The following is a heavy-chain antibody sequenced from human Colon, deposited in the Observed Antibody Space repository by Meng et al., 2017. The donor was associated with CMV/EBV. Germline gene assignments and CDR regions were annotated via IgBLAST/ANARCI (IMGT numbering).Heavy chain of an antibody. J-gene: IGHJ4*02. Sequence: ASGFTFTTPWMTCVRLTPGQGLDWVVLIKSTTDGGPTDYAAPLKGRFTISRDDSQNTLYLQMNSLKIEDTAVYYCTRQRLSRGNYFDYWGQGTLVTVSS. CDR3: TRQRLSRGNYFDY. V-gene: IGHV3-15*07. CDR1: GFTFTTPW. D-gene: IGHD2/OR15-2a*01. CDR2: IKSTTDGGPT.